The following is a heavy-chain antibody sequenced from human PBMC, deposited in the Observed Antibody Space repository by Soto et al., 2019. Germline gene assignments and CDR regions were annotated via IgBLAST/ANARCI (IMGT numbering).Heavy chain of an antibody. CDR2: TYYRSKWYY. CDR1: GDSVSSNSAA. V-gene: IGHV6-1*01. J-gene: IGHJ3*02. Sequence: SQTLSLTCAISGDSVSSNSAAWNWIRQSPSRGLEWLGKTYYRSKWYYDYAVSVESRITFNPDTSKNQFSLRLNSVTPEDTAVYYCARYSSPLGQYAFDIWGQGTMVTVSS. D-gene: IGHD6-13*01. CDR3: ARYSSPLGQYAFDI.